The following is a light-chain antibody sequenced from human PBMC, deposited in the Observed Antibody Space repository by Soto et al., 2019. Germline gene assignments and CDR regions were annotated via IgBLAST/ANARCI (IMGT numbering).Light chain of an antibody. CDR3: QQSYSTPPWT. J-gene: IGKJ1*01. V-gene: IGKV1-39*01. CDR2: AAS. Sequence: DVQMTQSPSSLSASVGDRVTITCRASQSVSIYLNWYQQKPGKAPNLLISAASSLHSGVPSRFSGSGSGTDFTLTISSLQPEDFATYYCQQSYSTPPWTLGQGTKVDIK. CDR1: QSVSIY.